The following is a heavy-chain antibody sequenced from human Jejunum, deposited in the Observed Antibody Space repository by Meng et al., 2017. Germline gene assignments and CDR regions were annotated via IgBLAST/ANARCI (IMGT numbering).Heavy chain of an antibody. CDR2: TKQDGNEK. CDR3: ARVRAVTGTLYFDS. Sequence: GESLKISCAASGFTFSNFWMSWVRQAPGKGLEWVANTKQDGNEKNYVDSVKGRFTISRDNAKNSLYLQMNSMRAEDTAVYFCARVRAVTGTLYFDSWGQGTLVTVSS. CDR1: GFTFSNFW. D-gene: IGHD6-19*01. J-gene: IGHJ4*02. V-gene: IGHV3-7*01.